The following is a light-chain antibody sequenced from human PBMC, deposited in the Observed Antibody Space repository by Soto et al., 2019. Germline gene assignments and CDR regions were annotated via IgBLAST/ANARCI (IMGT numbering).Light chain of an antibody. J-gene: IGKJ4*01. CDR1: QSISSW. V-gene: IGKV1-5*03. Sequence: DIQMTQSPSTLSASVVDRVTITCRASQSISSWLAWYQQKPGKAPKLLIYQASSLQSGVPSRFSGSGSGTEFTLTISSLQPDDFATYYCQQHDTYPLTCGGGTKGDIK. CDR3: QQHDTYPLT. CDR2: QAS.